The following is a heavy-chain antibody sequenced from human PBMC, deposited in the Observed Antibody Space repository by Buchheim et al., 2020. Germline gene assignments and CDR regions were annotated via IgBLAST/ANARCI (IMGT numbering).Heavy chain of an antibody. CDR1: GFPFSRYA. CDR3: AKEAVTAGAGYYGMDV. D-gene: IGHD4-17*01. Sequence: EVQLLESGGGLIQPGGSLRLSCAASGFPFSRYAMSWVRQAPGKGLEWVSSFSGSSGTTYYADSVKGRFTLSRDNPKNTLYLQMNSLRAGDTAVYCCAKEAVTAGAGYYGMDVWSQGTT. J-gene: IGHJ6*01. CDR2: FSGSSGTT. V-gene: IGHV3-23*01.